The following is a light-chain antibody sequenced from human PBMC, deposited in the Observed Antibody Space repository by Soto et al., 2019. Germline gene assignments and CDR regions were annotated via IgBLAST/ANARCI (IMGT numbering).Light chain of an antibody. V-gene: IGKV1-33*01. Sequence: DVQMTQSPSSLSASVGDRVTITCQASEDIINSLNWYQQKPRRAPKLLISDASNLEKGVPSRFSGSGSGTTFTFTISDLQPEDIGKYYCQQHNNLPFTFGGGTTVEIK. J-gene: IGKJ4*01. CDR2: DAS. CDR1: EDIINS. CDR3: QQHNNLPFT.